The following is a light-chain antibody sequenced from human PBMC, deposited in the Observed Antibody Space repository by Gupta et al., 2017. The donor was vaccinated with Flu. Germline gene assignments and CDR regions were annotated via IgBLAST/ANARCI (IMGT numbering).Light chain of an antibody. CDR1: TSDVGAYNY. CDR3: SSYGDGGL. Sequence: SALTQPASVSWSPGQSIAIPCTGSTSDVGAYNYVSWYQQNPGKVPKLIIYDVTNRPSGVSSRFSGSKSGNTASLTIAGLQAEDEDDYYCSSYGDGGLFGGGTKVTVL. CDR2: DVT. V-gene: IGLV2-14*01. J-gene: IGLJ3*02.